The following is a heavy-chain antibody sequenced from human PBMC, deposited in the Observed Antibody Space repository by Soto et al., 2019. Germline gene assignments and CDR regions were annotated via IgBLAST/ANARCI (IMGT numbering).Heavy chain of an antibody. CDR2: INHSGST. D-gene: IGHD3-3*01. CDR1: GGSFSGYY. J-gene: IGHJ3*02. CDR3: AIGNYDFWSGSDKRSNAFDI. V-gene: IGHV4-34*01. Sequence: PSETLSLTCAVYGGSFSGYYWSWIRQPPGKGLEWIGEINHSGSTNYNPSLKSRVTISVDTSKNQFSLKLSSVTAADTAVYYCAIGNYDFWSGSDKRSNAFDIWGQGTMVTVSS.